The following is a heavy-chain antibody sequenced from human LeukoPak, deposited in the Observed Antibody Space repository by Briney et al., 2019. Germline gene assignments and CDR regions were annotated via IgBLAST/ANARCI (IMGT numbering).Heavy chain of an antibody. J-gene: IGHJ4*02. CDR2: IYYSGST. V-gene: IGHV4-59*01. CDR3: ARVGPPSSPSFDY. CDR1: GGSISSYY. Sequence: SETLSLTCTVSGGSISSYYWSWIRQPPEKGLEWIGYIYYSGSTNYNPSLKSRVTISVDTSKNQFSLKLSSVTAADTAVYYCARVGPPSSPSFDYWGQGTLVTVSS.